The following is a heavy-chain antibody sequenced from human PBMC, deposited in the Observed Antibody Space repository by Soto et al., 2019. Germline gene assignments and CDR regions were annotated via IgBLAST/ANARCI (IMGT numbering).Heavy chain of an antibody. CDR2: IIPIFGTA. CDR1: GGTFSSYA. J-gene: IGHJ6*02. Sequence: QVQLVQSGAEVKKPGSSVKVSCKASGGTFSSYAISWVRQAPGQGLEWMGGIIPIFGTANYAQKFQGRVTITADESTSTAYMGLSSLRSEDTAVYYCARAFAEGRGWYSGGSYYYYGMDVWGQGTTVTVSS. V-gene: IGHV1-69*01. D-gene: IGHD6-19*01. CDR3: ARAFAEGRGWYSGGSYYYYGMDV.